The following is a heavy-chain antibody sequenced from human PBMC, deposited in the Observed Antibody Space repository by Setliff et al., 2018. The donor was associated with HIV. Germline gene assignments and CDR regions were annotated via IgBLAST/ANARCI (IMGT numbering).Heavy chain of an antibody. CDR3: ARGPPGSSIGWYVGY. D-gene: IGHD6-19*01. V-gene: IGHV4-59*12. CDR2: IYFTGSS. J-gene: IGHJ4*02. CDR1: GGSISTYY. Sequence: PSETLSLTCTVSGGSISTYYWSWIRQPPGKGLEWIGSIYFTGSSDNNPSLKSRVTLSVDTSKHQFSLKLSSVTVADTAVYYCARGPPGSSIGWYVGYWGQGTLVTVSS.